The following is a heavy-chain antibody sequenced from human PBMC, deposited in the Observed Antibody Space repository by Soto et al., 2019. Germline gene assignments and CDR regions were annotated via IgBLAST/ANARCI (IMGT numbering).Heavy chain of an antibody. Sequence: QVQLVQSGAEVKKPGASVKVSCKASGYTFSTYDIDWVRLATGQGLGWMGWMNPNSGNTKYAQKFQGRVTMTRDTPISTAYMELSSLRSEDTAIYYCARTMGGIAAAGNDYWGQGTLVTVSS. D-gene: IGHD6-13*01. CDR1: GYTFSTYD. J-gene: IGHJ4*02. CDR2: MNPNSGNT. CDR3: ARTMGGIAAAGNDY. V-gene: IGHV1-8*01.